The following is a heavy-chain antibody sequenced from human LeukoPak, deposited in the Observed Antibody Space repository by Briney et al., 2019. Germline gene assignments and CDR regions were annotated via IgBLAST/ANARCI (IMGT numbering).Heavy chain of an antibody. V-gene: IGHV4-39*01. CDR2: IFYSGST. CDR3: ARHAPFRGVIITYRFGAFDI. D-gene: IGHD3-10*01. CDR1: GGSISTSNYY. J-gene: IGHJ3*02. Sequence: SETLSLTCTVSGGSISTSNYYWGWIRQPPGKGLEWIGNIFYSGSTYYSPSLKSRVTISLDTSRNQFSLKLSSVTAADTAVYYCARHAPFRGVIITYRFGAFDIWGQGTMVTVSS.